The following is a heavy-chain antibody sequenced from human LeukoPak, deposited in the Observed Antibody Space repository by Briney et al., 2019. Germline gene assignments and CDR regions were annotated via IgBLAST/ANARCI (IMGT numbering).Heavy chain of an antibody. CDR1: GYTFGSYD. V-gene: IGHV1-8*01. CDR3: ARPQHPGYSSDWYSFAF. J-gene: IGHJ4*02. D-gene: IGHD6-19*01. Sequence: ASVKVSCKASGYTFGSYDINWVRQATGQGLEWMGWMNPNSGNTGYAQKFQGRVTMTRNTSISTAYMEVSSLTSEDTAVYYCARPQHPGYSSDWYSFAFWGQGTLVTVSS. CDR2: MNPNSGNT.